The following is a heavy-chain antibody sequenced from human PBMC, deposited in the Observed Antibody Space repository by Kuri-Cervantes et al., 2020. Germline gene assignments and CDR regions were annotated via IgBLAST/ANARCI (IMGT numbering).Heavy chain of an antibody. J-gene: IGHJ3*02. CDR1: GDSISSYY. Sequence: SETLSLTCTVSGDSISSYYWSWIRQPPGKGLEWIGYIYDSGSTNYNPSVKSRVTISVDTSKNQFSLKLSSVTAADTAVYYCASDYYDSSGYCAFDIWGQGTMVTVSS. CDR2: IYDSGST. V-gene: IGHV4-59*08. CDR3: ASDYYDSSGYCAFDI. D-gene: IGHD3-22*01.